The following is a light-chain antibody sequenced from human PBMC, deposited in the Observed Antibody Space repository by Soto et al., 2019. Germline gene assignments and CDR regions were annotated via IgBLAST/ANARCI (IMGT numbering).Light chain of an antibody. CDR3: SSYTSSSTPYV. Sequence: QSVLTQPASVSGSPGQSITISCTGTSSDVGGYNYVSWYQQHPVKAPKLMIYDVSNRHSGVSDRFSGSKSGNTASLTISGLQAEDEADYYCSSYTSSSTPYVFGTGTKVTVL. CDR2: DVS. V-gene: IGLV2-14*01. CDR1: SSDVGGYNY. J-gene: IGLJ1*01.